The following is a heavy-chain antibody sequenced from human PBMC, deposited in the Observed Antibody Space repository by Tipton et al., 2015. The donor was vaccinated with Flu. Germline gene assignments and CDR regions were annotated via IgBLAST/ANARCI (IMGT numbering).Heavy chain of an antibody. J-gene: IGHJ4*02. D-gene: IGHD6-13*01. V-gene: IGHV4-34*01. CDR1: VGSFSGYY. CDR3: ARAFGHSSSTIEY. Sequence: TLSLTCAVYVGSFSGYYWGWIRQPPGKGLEWIGEMKDSGTANYNPSLKSRVTTSVDTSKNQFSLKLSSVTAADTAVYYCARAFGHSSSTIEYWGQGRRVTVSS. CDR2: MKDSGTA.